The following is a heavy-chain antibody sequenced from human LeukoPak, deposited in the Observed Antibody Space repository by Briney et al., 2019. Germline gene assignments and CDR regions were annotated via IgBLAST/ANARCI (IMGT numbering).Heavy chain of an antibody. CDR3: AREPFWSGYYSNLHFDY. V-gene: IGHV3-48*04. Sequence: GGSLRLSCVGSGFIFNDYSMNWVRQAPGEGPEWVSYISSRSSTIYYADSVKGRFTISRDNAKNSLYLQMNSLRAEDTAVYYCAREPFWSGYYSNLHFDYWGQGTLVTVSS. CDR2: ISSRSSTI. J-gene: IGHJ4*02. CDR1: GFIFNDYS. D-gene: IGHD3-3*01.